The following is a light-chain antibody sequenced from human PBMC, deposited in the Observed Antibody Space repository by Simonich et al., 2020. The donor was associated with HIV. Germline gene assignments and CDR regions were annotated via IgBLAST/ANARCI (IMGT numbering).Light chain of an antibody. V-gene: IGKV1-39*01. CDR1: QTISSY. Sequence: DIQMTQSPSSLSASVVDRVTITCRASQTISSYLNWYQQKPGKAPKLLIYAASSLQSGVPSRFSGSGSGTDFTLTISSLQPEDFATYYCQRSYSIPYIFGQGTKLEIK. CDR3: QRSYSIPYI. CDR2: AAS. J-gene: IGKJ2*01.